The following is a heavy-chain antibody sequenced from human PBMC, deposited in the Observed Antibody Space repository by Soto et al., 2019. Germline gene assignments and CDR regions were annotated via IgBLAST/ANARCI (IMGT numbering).Heavy chain of an antibody. V-gene: IGHV1-69*12. CDR3: AREIAVAERNYDYYGMDV. D-gene: IGHD6-19*01. J-gene: IGHJ6*02. Sequence: QVQLVQSGAEVKKPGSSVKVSCKASGGTFSSYAISWVRQAPGQGLEWMGGIIPIFGTANYAQKFQGRVTITADESTSTAYMELSSLRSEDTAVYYCAREIAVAERNYDYYGMDVWGQGTTVTVSS. CDR1: GGTFSSYA. CDR2: IIPIFGTA.